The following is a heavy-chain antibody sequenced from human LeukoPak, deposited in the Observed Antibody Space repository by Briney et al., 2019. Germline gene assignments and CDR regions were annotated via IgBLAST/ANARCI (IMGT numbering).Heavy chain of an antibody. D-gene: IGHD6-6*01. CDR2: INPSGGST. CDR3: ARDLEGGQYSSSPPYYFDY. Sequence: ASVKVSCKASGYTFTSYYMHWVRQAPGQGLEWMGIINPSGGSTSYAQKFQGRVTMTRDTSTSIVYMELSSLRSEDTAVYYCARDLEGGQYSSSPPYYFDYWGQGTLVTVSS. CDR1: GYTFTSYY. V-gene: IGHV1-46*01. J-gene: IGHJ4*02.